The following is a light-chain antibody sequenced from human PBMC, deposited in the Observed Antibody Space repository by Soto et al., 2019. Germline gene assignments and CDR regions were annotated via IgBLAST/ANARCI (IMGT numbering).Light chain of an antibody. CDR3: SSFTSKSTLI. J-gene: IGLJ2*01. CDR2: EVR. V-gene: IGLV2-14*01. Sequence: QSALTQPPSASGSPGQSVTISCTGTSSDVGGYNLVSWYQQHPGRVPQLIIYEVRNRPSGISFRFSGSKSGNTASLTISGLQAEDEADYYCSSFTSKSTLIFGGGTKLTVL. CDR1: SSDVGGYNL.